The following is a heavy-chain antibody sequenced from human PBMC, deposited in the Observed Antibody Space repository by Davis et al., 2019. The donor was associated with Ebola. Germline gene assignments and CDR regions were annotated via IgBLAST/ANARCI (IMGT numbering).Heavy chain of an antibody. CDR3: ARGQYCSSTSCYAFYYYGMDV. J-gene: IGHJ6*04. D-gene: IGHD2-2*01. CDR1: GYTFTSYY. V-gene: IGHV1-46*01. Sequence: ASVKVSCKASGYTFTSYYMHWVRQAPGQGLEWMGIINPSGGSTSYAQKFQGRVIMTRDTSTSTVYMELSSLRSEDTAVYYCARGQYCSSTSCYAFYYYGMDVWGKGTTVTVSS. CDR2: INPSGGST.